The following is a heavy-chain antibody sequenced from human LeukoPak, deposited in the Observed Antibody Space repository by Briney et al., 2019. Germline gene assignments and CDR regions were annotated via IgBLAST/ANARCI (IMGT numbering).Heavy chain of an antibody. CDR3: ARIKIDYAPITLRPIYYIDY. J-gene: IGHJ4*02. D-gene: IGHD3-16*01. Sequence: PSETLSLTCAVYGGSFSGYYWSWIRQPPGKGLEWIGEINHSGSTNYNPSLKSRVTISVDTSKNQFSLKLSSVTAADTAVYSCARIKIDYAPITLRPIYYIDYWGQGTLVTVSS. CDR2: INHSGST. CDR1: GGSFSGYY. V-gene: IGHV4-34*01.